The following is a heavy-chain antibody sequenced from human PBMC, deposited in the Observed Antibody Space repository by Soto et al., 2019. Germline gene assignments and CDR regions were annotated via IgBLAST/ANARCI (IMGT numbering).Heavy chain of an antibody. CDR3: ARGGASSKWFAP. J-gene: IGHJ5*02. V-gene: IGHV4-31*03. Sequence: PSETLSLTCTVSGGSITSGGSFWSWIRRHPGKGPEWIAFIGYSGTTSYNPSLESRVTVSVDTSKSQFSLNLTSVTAADTAVYYCARGGASSKWFAPWGQGTLVTVSS. CDR1: GGSITSGGSF. D-gene: IGHD2-15*01. CDR2: IGYSGTT.